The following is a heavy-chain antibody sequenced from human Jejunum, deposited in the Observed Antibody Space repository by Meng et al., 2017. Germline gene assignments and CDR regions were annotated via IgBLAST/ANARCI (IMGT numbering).Heavy chain of an antibody. J-gene: IGHJ4*02. Sequence: GESLKISCAATGFTFSSYAMSWVRLAPGKGLEWVSSFSGSGGSTYYADSVKGRFTISRDNSKNTLYLQMNSLRAEDTAVYYCAKVPGVGATPSFYFDYWGQGTLVTSPQ. CDR1: GFTFSSYA. CDR3: AKVPGVGATPSFYFDY. CDR2: FSGSGGST. V-gene: IGHV3-23*01. D-gene: IGHD1-26*01.